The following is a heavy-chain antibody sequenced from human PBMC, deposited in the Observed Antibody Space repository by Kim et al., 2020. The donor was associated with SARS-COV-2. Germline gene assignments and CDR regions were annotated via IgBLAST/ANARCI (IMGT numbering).Heavy chain of an antibody. CDR2: VDAGGGVT. D-gene: IGHD2-8*01. Sequence: GGSLRLSCAASGFTFSDHGMNWVRQAPGKGLEWVSIVDAGGGVTYYADSVKGRFTISRDNSKKTLYLQMNTLRVEDMAVYYCARSLYAASTRSLDSWGQGTLVTVSS. CDR3: ARSLYAASTRSLDS. V-gene: IGHV3-23*01. J-gene: IGHJ4*02. CDR1: GFTFSDHG.